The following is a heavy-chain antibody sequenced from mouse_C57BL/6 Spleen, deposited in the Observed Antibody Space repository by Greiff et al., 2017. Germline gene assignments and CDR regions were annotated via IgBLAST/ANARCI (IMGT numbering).Heavy chain of an antibody. V-gene: IGHV3-6*01. J-gene: IGHJ4*01. Sequence: ESGPGLVKPSQSLSLTCSVTGYSITSGYYWNWIRQLPGNKLEWMGYISYDGSNNYNPSLKNRIAITRDTSKNQFFLKLNSVTTEDTATYYCAGPLSWDGVAMDYWGQGTSVTVSS. CDR1: GYSITSGYY. CDR2: ISYDGSN. CDR3: AGPLSWDGVAMDY. D-gene: IGHD4-1*01.